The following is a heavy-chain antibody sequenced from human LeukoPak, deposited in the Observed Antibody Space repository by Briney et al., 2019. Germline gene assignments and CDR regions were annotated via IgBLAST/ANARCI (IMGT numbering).Heavy chain of an antibody. V-gene: IGHV4-39*01. CDR2: IYYSGST. D-gene: IGHD4-17*01. Sequence: SETLSLTCTVSGGSISNSNYYWGWIRQPPGKGLEWIGSIYYSGSTYYNPSLKSRVSTSVDTSKNQFSLKLSSVTAADTAVYYCARHEFMGSDYAAWGQGTLVTVSS. J-gene: IGHJ5*02. CDR1: GGSISNSNYY. CDR3: ARHEFMGSDYAA.